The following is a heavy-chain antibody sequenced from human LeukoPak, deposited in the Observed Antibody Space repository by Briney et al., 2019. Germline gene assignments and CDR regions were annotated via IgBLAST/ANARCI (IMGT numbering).Heavy chain of an antibody. Sequence: GGTLRLSCAASGFTFSSYGMSWVRQAPGKGLEWVAFIRYDGSNKYYTDSEKGRFTISRDNSKNTLYLQMNSLRAEDTAVYYCARQSYSGSYYGFDYWGQGTLVTVSS. CDR3: ARQSYSGSYYGFDY. V-gene: IGHV3-33*08. CDR1: GFTFSSYG. CDR2: IRYDGSNK. D-gene: IGHD1-26*01. J-gene: IGHJ4*02.